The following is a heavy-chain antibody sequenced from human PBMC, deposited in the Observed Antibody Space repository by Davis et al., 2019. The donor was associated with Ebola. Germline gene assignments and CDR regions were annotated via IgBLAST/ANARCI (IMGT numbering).Heavy chain of an antibody. Sequence: GASLKISCAPSGFSFNNYAMSWARQAPGRGLEWVSAVNSAGTYTYYADSVKGRFTIFRDTSTVYLQMNSLRVEDTAVYFCAKAMAIYDFDHWGQGTLVTVSS. V-gene: IGHV3-23*01. CDR2: VNSAGTYT. J-gene: IGHJ4*02. CDR1: GFSFNNYA. D-gene: IGHD5/OR15-5a*01. CDR3: AKAMAIYDFDH.